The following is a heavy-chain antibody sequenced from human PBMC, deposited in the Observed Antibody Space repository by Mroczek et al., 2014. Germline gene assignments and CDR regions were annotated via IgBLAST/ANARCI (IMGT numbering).Heavy chain of an antibody. CDR1: GFTFSSYG. J-gene: IGHJ4*02. CDR2: ISYDGSNK. D-gene: IGHD3-22*01. CDR3: AKNLYYYDSSGYYYGYYFDY. V-gene: IGHV3-30*18. Sequence: QVQLVESGGGVVQPGRSLRLSCAASGFTFSSYGMHWVRQAPGKGLEWVAVISYDGSNKYYADSVKGRFTISRDNSKNTLYLQMNSLRAEDSAVYYCAKNLYYYDSSGYYYGYYFDYWGQGTLVTVSS.